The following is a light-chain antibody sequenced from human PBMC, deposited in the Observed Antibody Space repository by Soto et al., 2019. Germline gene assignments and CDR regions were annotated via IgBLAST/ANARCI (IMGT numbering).Light chain of an antibody. CDR3: LQDHDESWT. CDR2: AAS. Sequence: IQMTQSPASLSASVGDRITITCRASRGIGSDLSWYQQKPGKAPTLLIYAASNIQSGVPARFSGSRSGTEFTLTVSSLQPEDFAVYYCLQDHDESWTFGQGTKVDIK. CDR1: RGIGSD. V-gene: IGKV1-6*01. J-gene: IGKJ1*01.